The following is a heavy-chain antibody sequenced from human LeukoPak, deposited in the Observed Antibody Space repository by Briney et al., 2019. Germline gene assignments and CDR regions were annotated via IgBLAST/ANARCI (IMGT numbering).Heavy chain of an antibody. CDR1: GSTFSNYG. CDR3: ARGGGLDV. CDR2: IKQDGSEK. J-gene: IGHJ6*02. D-gene: IGHD3-16*01. V-gene: IGHV3-7*03. Sequence: GGSRGLSGAASGSTFSNYGLNWVGQPPGKGLEWVANIKQDGSEKYYVDSVKGRFTISRDNAKNSLYLQMSNLRAEDTAVYFCARGGGLDVWGQGATVTVSS.